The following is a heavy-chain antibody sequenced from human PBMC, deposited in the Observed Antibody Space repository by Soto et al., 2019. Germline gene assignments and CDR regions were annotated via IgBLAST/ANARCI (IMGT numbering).Heavy chain of an antibody. CDR1: GFTFSSYA. J-gene: IGHJ4*02. CDR2: LSGTGDSA. Sequence: EVQLLESGGGLVQPGGSLRLSCAASGFTFSSYALSWVRQAPGKGLEWVSALSGTGDSADYANSVKGRFTISRDDSKTTQYLVMSSLRVEDTAIYYCARDNGNYGSGSFAHWGQGTLVTVSS. V-gene: IGHV3-23*01. D-gene: IGHD3-10*01. CDR3: ARDNGNYGSGSFAH.